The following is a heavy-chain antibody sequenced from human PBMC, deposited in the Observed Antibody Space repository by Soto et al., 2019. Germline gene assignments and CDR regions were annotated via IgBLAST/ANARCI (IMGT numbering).Heavy chain of an antibody. CDR1: GYIFTSYG. CDR3: ARGNRYYGMDV. J-gene: IGHJ6*02. V-gene: IGHV1-18*04. CDR2: ISAYNGET. Sequence: GASVTGSCKASGYIFTSYGISWVRQAPGQGLEWMGWISAYNGETNYAQKLLGRVTMTIDTSTSTVYMELRSLRSDDTAVYHCARGNRYYGMDVWGQGTTVTVSS.